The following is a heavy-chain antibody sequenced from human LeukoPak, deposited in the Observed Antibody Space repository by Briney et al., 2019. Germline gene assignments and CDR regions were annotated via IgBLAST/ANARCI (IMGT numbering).Heavy chain of an antibody. CDR2: IIPILGIA. D-gene: IGHD6-6*01. V-gene: IGHV1-69*04. CDR3: ARDQVPSIAARPWNSWFDP. Sequence: SVKVSCKASGGTFSSYAISWVRQAPGQGLEWMGRIIPILGIANYAQKFQGRVTITADKSTSTAYMELSSLRSEDTAVYYCARDQVPSIAARPWNSWFDPWGQGTLVTVSS. J-gene: IGHJ5*02. CDR1: GGTFSSYA.